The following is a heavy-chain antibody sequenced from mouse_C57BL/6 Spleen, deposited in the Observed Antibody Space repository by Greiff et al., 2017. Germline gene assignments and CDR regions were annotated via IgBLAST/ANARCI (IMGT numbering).Heavy chain of an antibody. CDR1: GYTFTSYW. Sequence: VQLQQSGTVLVKPGASVKLSCKASGYTFTSYWMHWVKQRPGQGLEWIGVIYPGSGGTSYNEKFKGKATLTAVTSSSTAYMQLSSLTYEDSAVYYCTRTCSYSSDAGGWYFDVWGTGTTVTVSS. D-gene: IGHD2-12*01. CDR3: TRTCSYSSDAGGWYFDV. V-gene: IGHV1-5*01. J-gene: IGHJ1*03. CDR2: IYPGSGGT.